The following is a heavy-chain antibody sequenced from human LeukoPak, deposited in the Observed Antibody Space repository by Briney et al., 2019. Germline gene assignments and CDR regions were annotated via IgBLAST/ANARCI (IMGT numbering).Heavy chain of an antibody. D-gene: IGHD1-1*01. Sequence: PGGSLRLSCAASGFTFNNYWMHWVRQAPGKGLVWVSHINSGGSSTNYADSVKGRFTISRDNAKNTLYLQMNSLRAEDTAVYYCARATGTSSSLYDYWGQGTLVTVSS. J-gene: IGHJ4*02. CDR1: GFTFNNYW. V-gene: IGHV3-74*01. CDR3: ARATGTSSSLYDY. CDR2: INSGGSST.